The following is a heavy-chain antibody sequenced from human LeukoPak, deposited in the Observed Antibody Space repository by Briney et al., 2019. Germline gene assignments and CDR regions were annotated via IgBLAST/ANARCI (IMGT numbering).Heavy chain of an antibody. J-gene: IGHJ4*02. V-gene: IGHV4-31*11. CDR2: IYYSGST. CDR1: GGSFSGYY. D-gene: IGHD6-13*01. CDR3: AREGYRQPLDY. Sequence: PSETLSLTCAVYGGSFSGYYWSWIRQHPGKGLEWIGYIYYSGSTYYNPSLKSRVTISVDTSKNQFSLKLSSVTAADTAVYYCAREGYRQPLDYWGQGTLVTVSS.